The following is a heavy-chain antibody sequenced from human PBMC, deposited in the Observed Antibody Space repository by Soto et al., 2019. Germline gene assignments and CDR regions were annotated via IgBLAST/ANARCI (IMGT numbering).Heavy chain of an antibody. V-gene: IGHV3-30-3*01. CDR1: GFTFSTYA. Sequence: QVRLVESGGGAVQPGDSLRLSCDASGFTFSTYALHWVRQAPGKGLECVALISYTGANQYYAASVKGPFTVSRDNSKNMALLQMTSLKTEDSAVYYCAIDTFRFSLGAYYDPWGQGTLVTVSS. CDR2: ISYTGANQ. J-gene: IGHJ5*02. D-gene: IGHD3-16*01. CDR3: AIDTFRFSLGAYYDP.